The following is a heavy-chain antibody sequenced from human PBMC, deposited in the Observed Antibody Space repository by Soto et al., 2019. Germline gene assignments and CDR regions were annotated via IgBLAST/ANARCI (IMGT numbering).Heavy chain of an antibody. J-gene: IGHJ4*02. CDR2: IIPIFGTP. CDR3: ARPDSGSYFFDY. CDR1: GGTFSNYA. Sequence: QVQLVQSGAEVKKPGSSVKVSCRASGGTFSNYAISWVRQAPGQGLEWMGGIIPIFGTPKYAQKFHGRVTITADESTSTASMGLSSLRSEDTAVYYCARPDSGSYFFDYWGQGTLVTVSS. D-gene: IGHD1-26*01. V-gene: IGHV1-69*12.